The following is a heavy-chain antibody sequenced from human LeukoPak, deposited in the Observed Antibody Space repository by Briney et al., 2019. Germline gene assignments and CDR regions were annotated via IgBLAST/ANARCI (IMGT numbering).Heavy chain of an antibody. CDR2: ISSSGSTI. V-gene: IGHV3-11*04. J-gene: IGHJ4*02. Sequence: GRSLRLSCAASGFTFSDYYMSWVRQAPGKGLGWVSYISSSGSTIYYADSVKGRFTSSRDNAKNSLYLQMNSLRAEDTAVYYCARDPTEMATAYFDYWGQGTRVTVSS. CDR1: GFTFSDYY. CDR3: ARDPTEMATAYFDY. D-gene: IGHD5-24*01.